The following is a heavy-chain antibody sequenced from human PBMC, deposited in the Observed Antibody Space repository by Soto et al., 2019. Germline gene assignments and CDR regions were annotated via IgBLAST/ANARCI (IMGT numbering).Heavy chain of an antibody. CDR1: GFTLSSYS. D-gene: IGHD5-12*01. J-gene: IGHJ4*02. CDR2: XXTSXCXI. CDR3: ARARGGHDYYCDS. V-gene: IGHV3-21*01. Sequence: GGSLRLSCAASGFTLSSYSITWVCQSPGKGLEXVSXXXTSXCXIXXAXSXKGRFTISRDNAKNSLYLQLNSLRVEATAVYYCARARGGHDYYCDSWGQGTLVTVS.